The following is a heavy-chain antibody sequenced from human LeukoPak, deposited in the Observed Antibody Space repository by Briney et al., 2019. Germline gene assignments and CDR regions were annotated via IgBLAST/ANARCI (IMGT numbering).Heavy chain of an antibody. Sequence: GGSLSLSCRVSGFPFSRSGMHWVRQAPGKGLEWVALISYDGSYSHCADPVKGRFTISRDNSKNTLYMQMDSLRAEDTAVYYCAKGSDSSGWSYFDYWGQGTLVTVPS. J-gene: IGHJ4*02. CDR3: AKGSDSSGWSYFDY. CDR1: GFPFSRSG. CDR2: ISYDGSYS. D-gene: IGHD3-22*01. V-gene: IGHV3-30*18.